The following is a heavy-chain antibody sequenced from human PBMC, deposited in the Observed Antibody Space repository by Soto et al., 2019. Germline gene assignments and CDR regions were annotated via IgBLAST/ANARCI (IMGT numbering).Heavy chain of an antibody. CDR2: IYTSGST. Sequence: SETLSLTCTVSGGSISSYYWSWIRQPAGKGLEWIGRIYTSGSTNYSPSLKSRVTMSVDTSKNQFSLKLSSVTAADTAVYYCARDVGYCSSTSCYTGPFDYWGQGTLVTVSS. CDR1: GGSISSYY. D-gene: IGHD2-2*02. J-gene: IGHJ4*02. V-gene: IGHV4-4*07. CDR3: ARDVGYCSSTSCYTGPFDY.